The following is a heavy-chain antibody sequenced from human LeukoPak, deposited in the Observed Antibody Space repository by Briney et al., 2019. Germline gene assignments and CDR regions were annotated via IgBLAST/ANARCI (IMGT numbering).Heavy chain of an antibody. CDR1: GYTFTNYA. CDR2: INTNTGDP. CDR3: VRARRGTVAGLDY. D-gene: IGHD6-19*01. V-gene: IGHV7-4-1*01. J-gene: IGHJ4*02. Sequence: ASVKVSCKASGYTFTNYAMNWVRQAPGQGLQWMGWINTNTGDPTYAQGFRGRFFFSLDSSLTTTYLQISTLEPGDTAVYYCVRARRGTVAGLDYWGQGTLVTVSS.